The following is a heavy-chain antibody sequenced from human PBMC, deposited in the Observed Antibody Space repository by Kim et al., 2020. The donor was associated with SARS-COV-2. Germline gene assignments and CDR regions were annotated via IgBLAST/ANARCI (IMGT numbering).Heavy chain of an antibody. J-gene: IGHJ4*02. CDR3: ARVAAAGSFDY. V-gene: IGHV4-39*07. Sequence: TYYNPSLKSRVTISVDTSKNQFSLKLGSVTAADTAVYYCARVAAAGSFDYWGQGTLVTVSS. D-gene: IGHD6-13*01. CDR2: T.